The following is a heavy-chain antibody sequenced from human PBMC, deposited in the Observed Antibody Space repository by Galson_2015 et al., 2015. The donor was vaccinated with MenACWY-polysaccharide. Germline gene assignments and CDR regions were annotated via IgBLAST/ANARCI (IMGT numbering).Heavy chain of an antibody. Sequence: ETLSLTCAVYGASFSNYYWHWIRQAPGKGLEWIGEIAFRGRTRSNPSLKSRVTISGDASKNQFSLNVRSVTAADTAVYFCARPGYCSSTICTGHMDVWGQGTTVTVSS. CDR3: ARPGYCSSTICTGHMDV. J-gene: IGHJ6*02. D-gene: IGHD2-2*01. CDR2: IAFRGRT. CDR1: GASFSNYY. V-gene: IGHV4-34*01.